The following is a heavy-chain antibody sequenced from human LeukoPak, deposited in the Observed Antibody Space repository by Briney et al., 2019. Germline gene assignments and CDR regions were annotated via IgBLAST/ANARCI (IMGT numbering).Heavy chain of an antibody. Sequence: GGSLRLSCAASGFSFTTYRMHWVRQAPGKGLEWVSSSSSSGVLIKNAHSLRCRLTISSDNAKHSLYLEMNSLRVEDTAVYFCVRDWGGIEAAGDYWGQGTLVTVSS. D-gene: IGHD6-13*01. V-gene: IGHV3-21*01. CDR1: GFSFTTYR. CDR3: VRDWGGIEAAGDY. CDR2: SSSSGVLI. J-gene: IGHJ4*02.